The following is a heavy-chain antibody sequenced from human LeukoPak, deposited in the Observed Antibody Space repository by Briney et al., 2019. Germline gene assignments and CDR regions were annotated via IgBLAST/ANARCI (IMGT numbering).Heavy chain of an antibody. CDR2: IIPFLGTA. J-gene: IGHJ6*02. CDR3: AREPSAVHYYGMDV. CDR1: GGTIITYA. Sequence: SVKVSCNASGGTIITYAISWVRQAPRHEREWMRGIIPFLGTANYAQKFQGRATITADESTSTAYMELSSLRSEDTAVYYCAREPSAVHYYGMDVWGQGTTVTVSS. V-gene: IGHV1-69*01. D-gene: IGHD6-13*01.